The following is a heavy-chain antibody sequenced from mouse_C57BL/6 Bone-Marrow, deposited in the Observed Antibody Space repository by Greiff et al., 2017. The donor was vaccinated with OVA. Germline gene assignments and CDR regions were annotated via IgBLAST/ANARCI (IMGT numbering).Heavy chain of an antibody. J-gene: IGHJ4*01. CDR1: GFTFSSYG. V-gene: IGHV5-6*01. CDR3: ARHPVGYYGAMDY. D-gene: IGHD2-3*01. Sequence: EVQGVESGGDLVKPGGSLKLSCAASGFTFSSYGMSWVRQTPDKRLEWVATISSGGSYTYYPDSVKGRFTISRDNAKNTLYLQMSSLKSEDTAMYYCARHPVGYYGAMDYWGQGTSVTVSS. CDR2: ISSGGSYT.